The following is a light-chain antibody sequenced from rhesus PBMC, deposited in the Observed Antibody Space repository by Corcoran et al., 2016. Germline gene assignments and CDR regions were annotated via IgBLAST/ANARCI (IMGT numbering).Light chain of an antibody. CDR1: QGISSW. CDR2: KAS. CDR3: QQYNSAPLT. Sequence: DIQMTQSPSSLSASVGDRVTITCRASQGISSWLAWYQQKPGKAPKLLIYKASRLQSGVPSRFSGSGSGTYFPLTISSLQPEDFATEYCQQYNSAPLTFGGGTKVEIK. V-gene: IGKV1-21*01. J-gene: IGKJ4*01.